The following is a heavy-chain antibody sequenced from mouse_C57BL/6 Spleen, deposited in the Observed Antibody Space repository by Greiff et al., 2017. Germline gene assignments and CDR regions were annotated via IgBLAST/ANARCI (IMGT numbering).Heavy chain of an antibody. CDR2: IYPGSGST. D-gene: IGHD2-5*01. CDR1: GYTFTSYW. CDR3: ARKKVYSNYEGFDY. Sequence: VKLQQPGAELVKPGASVKMSCKASGYTFTSYWITWVKQRPGQGLEWIGDIYPGSGSTNYNEKFKSKATLTVDTSSSTAYMQLSSLTSEDSAVYYCARKKVYSNYEGFDYWGQGTTLTVSS. J-gene: IGHJ2*01. V-gene: IGHV1-55*01.